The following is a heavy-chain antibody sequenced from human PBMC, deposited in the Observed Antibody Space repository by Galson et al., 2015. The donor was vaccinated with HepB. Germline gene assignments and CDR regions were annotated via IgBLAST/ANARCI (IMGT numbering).Heavy chain of an antibody. D-gene: IGHD2-15*01. J-gene: IGHJ4*02. CDR1: GFSFSSYS. CDR3: ASRGVVTPYSLDY. CDR2: ITPTGDPK. Sequence: SLRLSCAASGFSFSSYSMTWVRQAPGKGLEWLSYITPTGDPKMYADSAKGRFTISRDNAKNSLYLQMSNLRAEDTAVYYCASRGVVTPYSLDYWGQGTLVSVSS. V-gene: IGHV3-48*01.